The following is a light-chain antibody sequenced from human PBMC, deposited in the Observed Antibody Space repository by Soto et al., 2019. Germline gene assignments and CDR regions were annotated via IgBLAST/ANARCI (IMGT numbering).Light chain of an antibody. CDR1: QSVSNN. CDR2: GAS. J-gene: IGKJ1*01. Sequence: DRATLSFRASQSVSNNYLAWYQQKPGQAPRLLMYGASTRATGVPARFRGSGSGTDFTLTISALQYEDFAVYYCQHYNNWPPWTFGQGTKVDI. CDR3: QHYNNWPPWT. V-gene: IGKV3-15*01.